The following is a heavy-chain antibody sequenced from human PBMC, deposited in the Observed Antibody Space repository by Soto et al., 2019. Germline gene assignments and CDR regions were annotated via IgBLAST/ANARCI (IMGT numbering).Heavy chain of an antibody. CDR2: VSSSGSTI. V-gene: IGHV3-48*03. CDR1: GFTFSSYE. Sequence: EVQLVESGGGLVQPGGSLRLSCAASGFTFSSYEMNWVRQAPGKGLEWVSYVSSSGSTIYYADSVKGRFTISRDNAKNSLYLQMNSLRAEDTAVYYCARETSYDNVDYWGQGTLVTVSS. J-gene: IGHJ4*02. D-gene: IGHD3-22*01. CDR3: ARETSYDNVDY.